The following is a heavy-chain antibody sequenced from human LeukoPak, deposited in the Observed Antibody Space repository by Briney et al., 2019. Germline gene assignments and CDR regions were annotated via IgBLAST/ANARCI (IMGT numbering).Heavy chain of an antibody. D-gene: IGHD1-26*01. V-gene: IGHV4-34*01. J-gene: IGHJ4*02. CDR3: ARDSGSYATRGLY. CDR1: GGSFSGYY. Sequence: SETLSLTCAVYGGSFSGYYWSWIRQPPGKGLEWIGEINHSGSTNYNPSLKSRVTISVDTSKNQFSLKLSSVTAADTAVYYCARDSGSYATRGLYWGQGTLVTVSS. CDR2: INHSGST.